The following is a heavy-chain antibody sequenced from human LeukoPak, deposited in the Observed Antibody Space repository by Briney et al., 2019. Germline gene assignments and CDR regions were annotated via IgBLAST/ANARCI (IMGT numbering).Heavy chain of an antibody. CDR3: ARDLGRTAMVTRGGVRFDY. V-gene: IGHV1-8*01. CDR2: MNPNSGNT. D-gene: IGHD5-18*01. J-gene: IGHJ4*02. CDR1: GYTFTSYD. Sequence: ASVKVSCKASGYTFTSYDINWVRQATGQGLEWMGWMNPNSGNTGYAQKFQGRVAMTRNTSITTAYMELSSLRSEDTAEYYCARDLGRTAMVTRGGVRFDYWGQGTLVTVSS.